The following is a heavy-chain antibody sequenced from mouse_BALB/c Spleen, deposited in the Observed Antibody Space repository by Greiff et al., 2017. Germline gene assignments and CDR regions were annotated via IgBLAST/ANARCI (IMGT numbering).Heavy chain of an antibody. V-gene: IGHV2-2*02. CDR2: IWSGGST. CDR1: GFSLTSYG. CDR3: ARNGPTMVTFYAMDY. J-gene: IGHJ4*01. Sequence: QVQLKQSGPGLVQPSQSLSITCTVSGFSLTSYGVHWVRQSPGKGLEWLGVIWSGGSTDYNAAFISRLSISKDNSKSQVFFKMNSLQANDTAIYYCARNGPTMVTFYAMDYWGQGTSVTVSS. D-gene: IGHD2-10*01.